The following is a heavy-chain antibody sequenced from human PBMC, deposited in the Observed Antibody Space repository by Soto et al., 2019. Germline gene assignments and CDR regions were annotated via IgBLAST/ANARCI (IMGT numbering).Heavy chain of an antibody. CDR2: MNPNSGNT. CDR3: ARAVDTATHEHYYYMDV. Sequence: ASVKVSCKASGYTFTSYDINWVRQATGQGLEWMGWMNPNSGNTGYAQKFQGRVTMTRNTSISTAYMELSSLRSEDTAVYYCARAVDTATHEHYYYMDVWGKGTTVTVSS. J-gene: IGHJ6*03. CDR1: GYTFTSYD. D-gene: IGHD5-18*01. V-gene: IGHV1-8*01.